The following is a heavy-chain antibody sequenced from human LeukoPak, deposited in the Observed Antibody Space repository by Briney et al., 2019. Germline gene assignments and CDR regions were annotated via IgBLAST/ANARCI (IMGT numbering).Heavy chain of an antibody. CDR2: IRYDGSNK. CDR3: ARAGNTRFDY. V-gene: IGHV3-30*02. CDR1: GFAFSSYT. J-gene: IGHJ4*02. D-gene: IGHD2/OR15-2a*01. Sequence: GGSLRLSCAASGFAFSSYTMHWVRQAPGKGLEWVAFIRYDGSNKYYADSVKGRFTISRDNSKNTLYLQMNSLRAEDAAVYYCARAGNTRFDYWGQGTLVTVSS.